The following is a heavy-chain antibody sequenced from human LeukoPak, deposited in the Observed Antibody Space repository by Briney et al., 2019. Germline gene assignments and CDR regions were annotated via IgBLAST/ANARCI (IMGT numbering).Heavy chain of an antibody. D-gene: IGHD3-3*01. CDR3: ARGSLVGYDFWSGYPTYYFDY. Sequence: ASETLSLTCTVSGGSISSYYWSWIRQPPGKGLEWIGYISYSGSTNYNPSLKSRVTISVDTSKNQFSLKLSSVTAADTAVYYCARGSLVGYDFWSGYPTYYFDYWGQGTLVTVSS. J-gene: IGHJ4*02. CDR1: GGSISSYY. V-gene: IGHV4-59*08. CDR2: ISYSGST.